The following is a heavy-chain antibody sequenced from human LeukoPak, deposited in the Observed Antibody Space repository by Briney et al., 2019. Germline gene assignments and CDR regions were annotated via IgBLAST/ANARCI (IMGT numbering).Heavy chain of an antibody. CDR3: ARDTSAVVVPAALGPSWYFDL. V-gene: IGHV4-30-4*08. J-gene: IGHJ2*01. CDR2: IYYSGST. CDR1: GDSFSSVTDY. D-gene: IGHD2-2*01. Sequence: PSETLSLTCTVSGDSFSSVTDYWAWIRQPPGKGLEWIGYIYYSGSTYYNPSLKSRVTISVDTSKNQFSLKLSSVTAADTAVYYCARDTSAVVVPAALGPSWYFDLWGRGTLVTVSS.